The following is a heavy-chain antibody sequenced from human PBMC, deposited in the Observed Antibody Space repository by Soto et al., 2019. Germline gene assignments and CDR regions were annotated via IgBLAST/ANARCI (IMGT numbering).Heavy chain of an antibody. J-gene: IGHJ4*02. D-gene: IGHD5-12*01. Sequence: GASVKVSCKASGGTFSSYTISWVRKAPGQGLEWMGRIIPILGIANYAQKFQGRVTITADKSASTAYMELSSLRSEDTAVYYCAIREYSGYDIDYWGQGTLVTVSS. V-gene: IGHV1-69*02. CDR1: GGTFSSYT. CDR3: AIREYSGYDIDY. CDR2: IIPILGIA.